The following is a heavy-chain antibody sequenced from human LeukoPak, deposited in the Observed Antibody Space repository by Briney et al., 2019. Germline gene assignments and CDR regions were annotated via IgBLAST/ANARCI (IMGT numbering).Heavy chain of an antibody. V-gene: IGHV3-74*01. CDR2: INSDGTST. Sequence: PGGSLRLSCAASGFTFSGYWMHSVRPAPGKGLVWVSRINSDGTSTSYPDYVKGRFTISRDNAKNTLYLQMNSLRAEDTAVYHCARGKEIVGATTTLGYWGQGTLVTVSS. J-gene: IGHJ4*02. CDR3: ARGKEIVGATTTLGY. CDR1: GFTFSGYW. D-gene: IGHD1-26*01.